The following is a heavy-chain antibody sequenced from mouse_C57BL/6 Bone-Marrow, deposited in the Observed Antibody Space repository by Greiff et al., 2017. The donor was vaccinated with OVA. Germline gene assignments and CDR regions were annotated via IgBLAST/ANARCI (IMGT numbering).Heavy chain of an antibody. J-gene: IGHJ2*01. CDR2: IYPGDGDT. CDR3: ARPPPPFLGEFYYFDY. D-gene: IGHD4-1*01. V-gene: IGHV1-82*01. Sequence: QVQLQQSGPELVKPGASVKISCKASGYAFSSSWMNWVKQRPGKGLEWIGRIYPGDGDTNYNGKFKGKATLTADKSSSTAYMQLSSLTSEDSAVYFCARPPPPFLGEFYYFDYWGQGTTLTVSS. CDR1: GYAFSSSW.